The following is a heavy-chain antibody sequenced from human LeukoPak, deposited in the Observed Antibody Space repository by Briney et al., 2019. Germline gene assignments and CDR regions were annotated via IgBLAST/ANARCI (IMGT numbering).Heavy chain of an antibody. CDR2: IYYSGST. J-gene: IGHJ6*02. Sequence: PSETLSLTCTVSGGSISSYYWSWIRQPPGKGLEWIGYIYYSGSTNYNPSLKSRVTISVDTSKNQFSLKLSSVTAADTAVYYCARVASYSSPPYYYYGMDVWGQGTTVTVSS. D-gene: IGHD6-13*01. CDR3: ARVASYSSPPYYYYGMDV. V-gene: IGHV4-59*01. CDR1: GGSISSYY.